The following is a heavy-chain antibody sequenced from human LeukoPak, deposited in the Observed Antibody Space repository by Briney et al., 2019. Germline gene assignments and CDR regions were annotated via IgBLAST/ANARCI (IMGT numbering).Heavy chain of an antibody. Sequence: LPGVSLRLSCAASGFTFSSYWMHWVRQAPGKGLVWVSRINSDGSSTSYADSVKGRFTISRDNAKNTLYLQMNSLRAEDTAVYYCATLLYDFWSGYYDYWGQGTLVTVSS. CDR2: INSDGSST. J-gene: IGHJ4*02. V-gene: IGHV3-74*01. D-gene: IGHD3-3*01. CDR3: ATLLYDFWSGYYDY. CDR1: GFTFSSYW.